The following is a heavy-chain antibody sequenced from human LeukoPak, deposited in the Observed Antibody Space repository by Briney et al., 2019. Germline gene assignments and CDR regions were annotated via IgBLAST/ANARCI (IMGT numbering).Heavy chain of an antibody. J-gene: IGHJ5*02. CDR3: ARGVRVRGGNWFDP. D-gene: IGHD3-10*01. CDR1: GGSLSSGGYS. CDR2: IYHSGST. V-gene: IGHV4-30-2*01. Sequence: PSQTLSLTCAVSGGSLSSGGYSWSWIRQPPGKGLEWIGYIYHSGSTYYNPSLKSRVTISVDRSKNQFSLKLSSVTAADTAVYYCARGVRVRGGNWFDPWGQGTLVTVSS.